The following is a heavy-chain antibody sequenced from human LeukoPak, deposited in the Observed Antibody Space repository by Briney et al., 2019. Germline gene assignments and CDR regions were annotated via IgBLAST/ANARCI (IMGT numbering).Heavy chain of an antibody. J-gene: IGHJ4*02. CDR3: ASGTIVGARGADN. CDR1: GFIFSTSS. CDR2: ISGTSVHI. Sequence: PGGSLRLSCSASGFIFSTSSMKWFRQAPGKALEWVSAISGTSVHIYYADSVKGRFTISRDNVKESLYLHMNSPRAEDTAVYYCASGTIVGARGADNWGQGTLVTVSS. D-gene: IGHD1-26*01. V-gene: IGHV3-21*01.